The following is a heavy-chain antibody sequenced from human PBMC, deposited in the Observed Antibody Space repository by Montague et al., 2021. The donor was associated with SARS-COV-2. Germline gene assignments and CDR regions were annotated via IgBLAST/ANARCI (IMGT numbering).Heavy chain of an antibody. CDR1: GGSLSDHY. Sequence: SETLSLTCNVSGGSLSDHYWAWLRQPPGKGPEWIAQINYSGGINSNASLMSRVTMSVDTSKNQFSLKLTSVTAADTAVYYCARAVSVRRSVNWFDPWGQGTVVTVSS. CDR3: ARAVSVRRSVNWFDP. J-gene: IGHJ5*02. V-gene: IGHV4-59*11. D-gene: IGHD3-10*01. CDR2: INYSGGI.